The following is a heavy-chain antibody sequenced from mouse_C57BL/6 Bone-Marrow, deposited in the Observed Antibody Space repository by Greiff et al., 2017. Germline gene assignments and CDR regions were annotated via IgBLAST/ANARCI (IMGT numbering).Heavy chain of an antibody. D-gene: IGHD2-1*01. J-gene: IGHJ4*01. V-gene: IGHV5-4*03. Sequence: EVKLEESGGGLVKPGGSLKLSCAASGFTFSSYAMSWVRQTPEKRLEWVATISDGGSYTYYPDNVKGRFTISRDNAKNNLYLQMSHLKSEDTAMYYCARGKDGNYYYAMDYWGQGTSVTVSS. CDR1: GFTFSSYA. CDR2: ISDGGSYT. CDR3: ARGKDGNYYYAMDY.